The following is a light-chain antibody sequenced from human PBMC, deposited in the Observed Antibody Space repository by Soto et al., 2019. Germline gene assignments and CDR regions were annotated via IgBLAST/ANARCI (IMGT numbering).Light chain of an antibody. J-gene: IGLJ1*01. CDR3: CSYAGTNTYV. CDR1: SSHVGTYNL. Sequence: QAVLTQPASVSGAPGQAITISLPGTSSHVGTYNLVSWYQQYSGKAPKLMIYEVSKRPSGVSNRFSGSKSGNTASLTISGLQAEDEADYYCCSYAGTNTYVLGTGTKVTVL. V-gene: IGLV2-23*02. CDR2: EVS.